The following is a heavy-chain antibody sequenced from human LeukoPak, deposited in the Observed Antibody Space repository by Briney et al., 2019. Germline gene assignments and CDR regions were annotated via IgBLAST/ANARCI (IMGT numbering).Heavy chain of an antibody. J-gene: IGHJ5*02. Sequence: PGGSLRLSCAASGFTFSSYSMNWVRQAPGKGLEWVSYISSSSSTIYYADSVKGRFTISRDNAKNSLYLKMNSLRAEDTAVYCCARGTGYSSGWYAPGWFDPWGQGTLVTVSS. CDR3: ARGTGYSSGWYAPGWFDP. CDR1: GFTFSSYS. CDR2: ISSSSSTI. V-gene: IGHV3-48*04. D-gene: IGHD6-19*01.